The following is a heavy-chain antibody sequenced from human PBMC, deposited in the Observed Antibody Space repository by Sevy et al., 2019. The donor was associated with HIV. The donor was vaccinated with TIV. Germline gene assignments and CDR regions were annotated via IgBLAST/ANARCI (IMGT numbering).Heavy chain of an antibody. CDR2: ITRNSYEAYGGTT. CDR3: TRGLATADTPGYYFDY. CDR1: GFTFDDYA. Sequence: GGSLRLSCTTSGFTFDDYAMSWFRQAPGKELEWVAFITRNSYEAYGGTTDYAASVKGRFIISRDDSKSVAYLQMNSLKSEGTAVYYCTRGLATADTPGYYFDYWGQGTLVTVSS. J-gene: IGHJ4*02. D-gene: IGHD5-12*01. V-gene: IGHV3-49*03.